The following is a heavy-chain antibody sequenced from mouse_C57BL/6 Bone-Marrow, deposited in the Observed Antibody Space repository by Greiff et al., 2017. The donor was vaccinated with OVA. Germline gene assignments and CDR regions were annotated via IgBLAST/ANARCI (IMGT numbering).Heavy chain of an antibody. CDR3: ASLWYFDV. V-gene: IGHV1-4*01. J-gene: IGHJ1*03. CDR2: INPSSGYT. CDR1: GYTFTSYT. Sequence: QVQLQQSGAELARPGASVKMSCKASGYTFTSYTMHWVKQRPGQGLELIGYINPSSGYTKYNQKFKDKATLTADKSSSTAYMQLSSLTSEDSAVYYCASLWYFDVWGTGTTVTVSS.